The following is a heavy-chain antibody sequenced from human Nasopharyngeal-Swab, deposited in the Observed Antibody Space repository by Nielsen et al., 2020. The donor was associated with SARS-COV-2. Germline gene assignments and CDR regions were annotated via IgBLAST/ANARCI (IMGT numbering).Heavy chain of an antibody. V-gene: IGHV1-18*01. J-gene: IGHJ5*02. D-gene: IGHD3-10*01. CDR3: ARVIRNWFDP. CDR1: RYTFTSYG. Sequence: ASVQVSCMSSRYTFTSYGISWVRQAPGQGLEWMGWISAYNGNTNYAQKLQGRVTMTTDTSTSTAYMELRSLRSDDTAVYYCARVIRNWFDPWGQGTLVTVSS. CDR2: ISAYNGNT.